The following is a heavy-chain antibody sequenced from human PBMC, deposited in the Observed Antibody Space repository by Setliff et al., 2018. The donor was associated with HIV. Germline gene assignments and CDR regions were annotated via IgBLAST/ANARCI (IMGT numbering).Heavy chain of an antibody. CDR1: EFTFSSYA. CDR2: IWYDGSIE. J-gene: IGHJ6*03. CDR3: ARRSPGGGYYMDV. Sequence: GGSLRLSCAASEFTFSSYAMHWVRQAAGKGLEWVAVIWYDGSIEYYVDSVKGRFTISRDNSKSTRYLQMTNLRAEDTALYFCARRSPGGGYYMDVWGKGTTVTVSS. V-gene: IGHV3-33*08. D-gene: IGHD3-16*01.